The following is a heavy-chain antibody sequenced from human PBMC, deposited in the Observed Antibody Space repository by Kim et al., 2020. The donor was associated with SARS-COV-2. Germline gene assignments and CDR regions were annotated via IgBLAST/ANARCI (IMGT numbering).Heavy chain of an antibody. J-gene: IGHJ6*02. CDR3: TKVYYESSGYYYYYYGMDV. V-gene: IGHV3-23*01. D-gene: IGHD3-22*01. Sequence: GRFTISRDKSNNTLYLQMNSLRAEDTAVYYCTKVYYESSGYYYYYYGMDVWGQGTTVTVSS.